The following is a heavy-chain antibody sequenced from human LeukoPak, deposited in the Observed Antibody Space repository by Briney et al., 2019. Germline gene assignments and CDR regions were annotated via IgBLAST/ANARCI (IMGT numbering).Heavy chain of an antibody. D-gene: IGHD5-12*01. CDR3: ARAATAATILDY. V-gene: IGHV4-59*01. CDR2: IDYGGST. CDR1: GGSISGYY. Sequence: PSETLSLTCTVSGGSISGYYWSWIRQPPGKGQEWIAFIDYGGSTNYNPSLKSRVTMSIDTSKNQFSLNLSSVTAADTAVYYCARAATAATILDYWGQGTLVTVSS. J-gene: IGHJ4*02.